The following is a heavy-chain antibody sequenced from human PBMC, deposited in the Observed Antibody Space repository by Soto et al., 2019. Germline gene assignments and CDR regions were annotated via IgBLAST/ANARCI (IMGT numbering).Heavy chain of an antibody. CDR3: ARGIAHYYGSGSYYTDY. D-gene: IGHD3-10*01. Sequence: SGTPSPTPPVPCGSIRSVYLGWIREPPREGLEWIGYIYYSGSTNYNPSLKSRVTISVDTSKNQFSLKLSSVTAADTAVYYCARGIAHYYGSGSYYTDYWGQGTLVTVSS. CDR1: CGSIRSVY. V-gene: IGHV4-59*01. J-gene: IGHJ4*02. CDR2: IYYSGST.